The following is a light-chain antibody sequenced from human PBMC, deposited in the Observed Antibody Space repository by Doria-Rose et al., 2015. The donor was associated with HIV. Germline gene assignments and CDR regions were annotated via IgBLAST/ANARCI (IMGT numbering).Light chain of an antibody. V-gene: IGLV1-40*01. CDR1: SSNIGAGYE. CDR2: GNT. CDR3: QSYDSSLSGVV. J-gene: IGLJ2*01. Sequence: SGAPGRRVTISCTGSSSNIGAGYEVRWYQHLPGTAPKLLIYGNTNRPSGVPDRFSGSKSGTSASLAITGLQAEDEADYYCQSYDSSLSGVVFGGGTKLTVL.